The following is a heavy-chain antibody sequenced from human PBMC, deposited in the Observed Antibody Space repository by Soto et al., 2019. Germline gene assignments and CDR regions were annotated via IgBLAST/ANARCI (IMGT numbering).Heavy chain of an antibody. V-gene: IGHV4-30-2*01. CDR1: GGSISSGGYS. Sequence: QLQLQESGSGLVKPSQTLSLTCAVSGGSISSGGYSWSWIRQPPGKGLECIGYIYHSGSTYYNPSLKSRVAISVDRSQNQFALKLSSVTAADTAVYYCARAITTVTTFDYWGQGTLVTVSS. J-gene: IGHJ4*02. D-gene: IGHD4-17*01. CDR3: ARAITTVTTFDY. CDR2: IYHSGST.